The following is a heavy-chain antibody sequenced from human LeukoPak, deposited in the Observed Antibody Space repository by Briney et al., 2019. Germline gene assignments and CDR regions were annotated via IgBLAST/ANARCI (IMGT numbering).Heavy chain of an antibody. V-gene: IGHV3-48*04. J-gene: IGHJ4*02. CDR2: ISSSSSTI. CDR3: ARDPSSSGWYGYYFDY. D-gene: IGHD6-19*01. Sequence: GGSLRLSCAASGFTFSSYSMNWVRQAPGKGLEWVSYISSSSSTIYYADSVKGRFTISRDNAKNSLYLQMNSLRVEDTAVYYCARDPSSSGWYGYYFDYWGQGTLVTVSS. CDR1: GFTFSSYS.